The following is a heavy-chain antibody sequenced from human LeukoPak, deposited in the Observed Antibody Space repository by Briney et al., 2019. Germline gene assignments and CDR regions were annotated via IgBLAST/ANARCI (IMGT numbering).Heavy chain of an antibody. J-gene: IGHJ4*02. CDR1: GYTFTSYG. Sequence: ASVKISCKASGYTFTSYGISWVRQAPGQGLEWMGWISAYNGNTNYAQKLQGRVTMTTDTSTSTAYMELSSLRSEDTAVYYCASGMVDTAKGLYFGYWGQGTLVTVSS. CDR3: ASGMVDTAKGLYFGY. D-gene: IGHD5-18*01. CDR2: ISAYNGNT. V-gene: IGHV1-18*01.